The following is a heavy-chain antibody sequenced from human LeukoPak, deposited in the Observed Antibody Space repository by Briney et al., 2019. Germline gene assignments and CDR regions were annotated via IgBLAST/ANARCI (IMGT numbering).Heavy chain of an antibody. Sequence: ASVKVSCKASGGTCSSYAISWVRQAPGQGLEWMGGIIPIFGTANYAQKFQGRVTITADESTSTAYMELSSLRSEDTAVYYCARDVREYSSSSGRGWFDPWGQGTLVTVSS. CDR1: GGTCSSYA. CDR2: IIPIFGTA. CDR3: ARDVREYSSSSGRGWFDP. D-gene: IGHD6-6*01. V-gene: IGHV1-69*13. J-gene: IGHJ5*02.